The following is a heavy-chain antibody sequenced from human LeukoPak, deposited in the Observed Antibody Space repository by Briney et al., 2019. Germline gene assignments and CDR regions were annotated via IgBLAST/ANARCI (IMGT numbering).Heavy chain of an antibody. D-gene: IGHD2-21*02. CDR1: GFTFSSYE. J-gene: IGHJ4*02. CDR2: IGSSGATI. Sequence: GGSLRLSCAASGFTFSSYEMNWVRQAPGRGLEWVSFIGSSGATIYYADSVKGRFTISRDNAKNSLYLQMNSLRAEDTAVYYCARLSDALDYWGQGTLVTVSS. V-gene: IGHV3-48*03. CDR3: ARLSDALDY.